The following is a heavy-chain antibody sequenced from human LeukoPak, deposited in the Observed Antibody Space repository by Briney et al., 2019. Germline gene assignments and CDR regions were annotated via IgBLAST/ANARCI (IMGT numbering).Heavy chain of an antibody. V-gene: IGHV3-23*01. D-gene: IGHD1-26*01. Sequence: GGSLRLSCAASGFTFSSYAMSWVRQAPGKGLEWVSAISGSGGSTYYADSVKGRFTISRDNSKNTLYLQMNSLRAEDAAVYYCAKDRMGARGIDYWGQGTLVTVSS. CDR1: GFTFSSYA. CDR2: ISGSGGST. CDR3: AKDRMGARGIDY. J-gene: IGHJ4*02.